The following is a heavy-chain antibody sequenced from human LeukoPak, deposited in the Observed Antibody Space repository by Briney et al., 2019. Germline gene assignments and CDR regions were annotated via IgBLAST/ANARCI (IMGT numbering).Heavy chain of an antibody. CDR2: IYYSGST. CDR1: GGSISSSSYY. V-gene: IGHV4-39*07. Sequence: PSETLSLTCTVSGGSISSSSYYWGWIRQPPGKGLEWIGSIYYSGSTYYNPSLKSRVTISVDTSKNQFSLKLSSVTAADTAVYYCASYSGSYLYYFDYWGQGTLVTVSS. D-gene: IGHD1-26*01. CDR3: ASYSGSYLYYFDY. J-gene: IGHJ4*02.